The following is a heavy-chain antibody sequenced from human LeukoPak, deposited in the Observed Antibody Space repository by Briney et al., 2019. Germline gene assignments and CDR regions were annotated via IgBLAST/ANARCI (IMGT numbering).Heavy chain of an antibody. J-gene: IGHJ5*02. CDR2: ISNSGGST. D-gene: IGHD5/OR15-5a*01. CDR1: GFTFSSYG. CDR3: AREVASTYNWFDP. V-gene: IGHV3-23*01. Sequence: GGSLRLSCAASGFTFSSYGMSWVRQAPGKGLEWVSSISNSGGSTYYADSVKGRFIISRDNSKNTLYLQMNSLRAEDTAVYYCAREVASTYNWFDPWGQGTLVTVSS.